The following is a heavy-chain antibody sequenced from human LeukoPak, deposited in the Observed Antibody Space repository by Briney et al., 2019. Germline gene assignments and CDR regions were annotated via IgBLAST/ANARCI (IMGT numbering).Heavy chain of an antibody. Sequence: GTSLRLSCAASGFIFSNYYMRWVRQAPGKGLEWVAVIWYDGSNKYYADSVKGRFTISRDNSKNTLYLQLNSLRADDTAVYYCARLTGTTGFDYWGQGTLVTVSS. V-gene: IGHV3-33*01. J-gene: IGHJ4*02. CDR3: ARLTGTTGFDY. D-gene: IGHD1-1*01. CDR2: IWYDGSNK. CDR1: GFIFSNYY.